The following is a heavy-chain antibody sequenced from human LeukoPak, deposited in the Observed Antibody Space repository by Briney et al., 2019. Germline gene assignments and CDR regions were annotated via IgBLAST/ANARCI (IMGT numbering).Heavy chain of an antibody. CDR1: GGSIGSYY. CDR3: ARYNILTASDY. CDR2: IYYSGST. Sequence: TSETLSLTCTVSGGSIGSYYWSWLRQPPGKGLEWIGYIYYSGSTKYNPSLTSRVTISVDTSKHQFSLKLTSVTAADTAVYYCARYNILTASDYWGQGILVTVSS. V-gene: IGHV4-59*01. D-gene: IGHD3-9*01. J-gene: IGHJ4*02.